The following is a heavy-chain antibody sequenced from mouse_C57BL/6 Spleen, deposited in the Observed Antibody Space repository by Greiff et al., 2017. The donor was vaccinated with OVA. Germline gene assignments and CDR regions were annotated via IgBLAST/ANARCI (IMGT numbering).Heavy chain of an antibody. J-gene: IGHJ3*01. CDR3: ARDWLTGTAY. Sequence: VQLQQSGAELVKPGASVKLSCKASGYTFTSYWMHWVKQRPGQGLEWIGMIHPNSGSTNYNEKFKSKATLTVDKSSSTAYMQLSSLTSEDSAVYYCARDWLTGTAYWGQGTLVTVSA. V-gene: IGHV1-64*01. CDR1: GYTFTSYW. CDR2: IHPNSGST. D-gene: IGHD4-1*01.